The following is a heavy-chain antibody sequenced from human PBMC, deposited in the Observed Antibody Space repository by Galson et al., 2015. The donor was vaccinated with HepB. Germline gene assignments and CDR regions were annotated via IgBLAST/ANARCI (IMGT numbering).Heavy chain of an antibody. CDR2: IIPILGIA. V-gene: IGHV1-69*02. Sequence: SVKVSCKASGGTFSSYTISWVRQAPGQGLEWMGRIIPILGIANYAQKFQGRVTITADKSTSTAYMELNSLRAEDTAVYYCAKGLDYGGNWGENYFDYWGQGTLVTVSS. CDR3: AKGLDYGGNWGENYFDY. J-gene: IGHJ4*02. CDR1: GGTFSSYT. D-gene: IGHD4-23*01.